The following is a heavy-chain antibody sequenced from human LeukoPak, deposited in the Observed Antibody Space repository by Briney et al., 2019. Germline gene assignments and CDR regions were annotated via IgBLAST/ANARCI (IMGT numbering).Heavy chain of an antibody. V-gene: IGHV1-69*13. CDR3: ARVPRADYYYYYMDV. J-gene: IGHJ6*03. CDR1: GGTFSNYA. Sequence: SVKVSCKASGGTFSNYAFNWVRQAPGQGLEWMGGIIPLFGTANYAQKFQGRVTITADESTSTAYMELSSLRSEDTAVYYCARVPRADYYYYYMDVWGKGTTVTVSS. CDR2: IIPLFGTA.